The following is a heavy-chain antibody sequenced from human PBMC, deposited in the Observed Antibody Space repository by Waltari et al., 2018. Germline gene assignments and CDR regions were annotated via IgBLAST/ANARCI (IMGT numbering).Heavy chain of an antibody. D-gene: IGHD4-17*01. CDR1: GMTLSSYW. V-gene: IGHV3-7*01. CDR2: IKQDGSEK. Sequence: EVQLVESGGGSVQPGGSLRLSCAASGMTLSSYWMNWVRQAPGKGLEWVANIKQDGSEKNYVDSVEGRFSISRDNAQNSLYLQMNSLRDEDTAIYYCVTGLTTVTAKDYFDHWGQGALVTVSS. CDR3: VTGLTTVTAKDYFDH. J-gene: IGHJ4*02.